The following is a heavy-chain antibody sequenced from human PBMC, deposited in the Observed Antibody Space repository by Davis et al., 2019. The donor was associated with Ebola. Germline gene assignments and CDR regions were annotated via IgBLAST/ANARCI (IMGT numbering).Heavy chain of an antibody. D-gene: IGHD3-22*01. CDR2: ISSSSSYI. V-gene: IGHV3-21*01. CDR1: GFTFSSSS. Sequence: PGGSLRLSCAASGFTFSSSSMNWVRQAPGKGLEWVSSISSSSSYIYYADSVKGRFTISRDNAKNSLYLQMNSLRDEDTAVYYCARGFEYYYGSSGYLRGGYYFDYWGQGTLVTVSS. J-gene: IGHJ4*02. CDR3: ARGFEYYYGSSGYLRGGYYFDY.